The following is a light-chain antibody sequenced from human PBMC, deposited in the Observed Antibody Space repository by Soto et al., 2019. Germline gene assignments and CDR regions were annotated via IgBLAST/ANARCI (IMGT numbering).Light chain of an antibody. CDR1: QTISSW. CDR2: KAS. Sequence: DIQTTQCPCTLSRSVGDRVTITFRASQTISSWLAWYQQKPGKAPKLLIYKASTLKSGVPSRFSGSGSGTEFTLTISSLQPDDFATYYCQHYNSYSEAFGQGTKVDI. J-gene: IGKJ1*01. V-gene: IGKV1-5*03. CDR3: QHYNSYSEA.